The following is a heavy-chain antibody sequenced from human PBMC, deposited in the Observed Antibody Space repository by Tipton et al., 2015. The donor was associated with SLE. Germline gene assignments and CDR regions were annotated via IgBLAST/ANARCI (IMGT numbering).Heavy chain of an antibody. CDR1: GGSISDSHYY. J-gene: IGHJ4*02. Sequence: TLSLTCIVSGGSISDSHYYGGWLRQPLGKGLEWIGSIYYTGSTYYNPSLESRVTISGDTSKNQFSLKLTYVTAADTAVYFCARDQVGVGDFDYWGQGTLVTVSS. CDR3: ARDQVGVGDFDY. CDR2: IYYTGST. D-gene: IGHD3-16*01. V-gene: IGHV4-39*07.